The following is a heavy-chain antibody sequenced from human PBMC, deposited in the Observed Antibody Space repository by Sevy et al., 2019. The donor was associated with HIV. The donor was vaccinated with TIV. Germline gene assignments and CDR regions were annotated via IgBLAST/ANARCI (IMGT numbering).Heavy chain of an antibody. J-gene: IGHJ4*02. CDR3: ARDLAPSATTVPHFDC. Sequence: GESLKISCAASGFTFTSYEMNWVRQAPGKGLEWLSYISNSGTTIYYSDSVKGRFTISRDNARNSLYLQMSSLRAEDTAVYYCARDLAPSATTVPHFDCWGQGTLVTVSS. CDR2: ISNSGTTI. V-gene: IGHV3-48*03. D-gene: IGHD4-17*01. CDR1: GFTFTSYE.